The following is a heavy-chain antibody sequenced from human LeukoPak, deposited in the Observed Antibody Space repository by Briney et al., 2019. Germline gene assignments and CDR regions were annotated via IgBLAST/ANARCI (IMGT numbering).Heavy chain of an antibody. Sequence: SETLSLTCTVSGGSISSGSYYWSWTRQPAGKGLEWIGRIYTSGSTNYNPSLKSRVTISVDTSKNQFSLKLSSVTAADTAVYYCARETGTSSPRYYYYMDVWGKGTTVTVSS. J-gene: IGHJ6*03. D-gene: IGHD1-1*01. CDR1: GGSISSGSYY. CDR3: ARETGTSSPRYYYYMDV. V-gene: IGHV4-61*02. CDR2: IYTSGST.